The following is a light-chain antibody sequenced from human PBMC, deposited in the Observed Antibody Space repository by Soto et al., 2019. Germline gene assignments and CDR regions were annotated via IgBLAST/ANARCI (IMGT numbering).Light chain of an antibody. CDR2: GAS. CDR3: QHYGNTPPSVT. Sequence: EIVITQSPATLSVSPGGRATLSCRASQSLSSSYLVWYQQKPGQAPRLLIYGASSRATGIPDRFSGSGSGTDFTLTISRLEPEDFAVYYCQHYGNTPPSVTFGPGTKVDIK. V-gene: IGKV3-20*01. CDR1: QSLSSSY. J-gene: IGKJ3*01.